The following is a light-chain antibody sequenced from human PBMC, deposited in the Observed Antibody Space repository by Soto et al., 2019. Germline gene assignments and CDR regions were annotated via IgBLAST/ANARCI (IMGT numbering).Light chain of an antibody. J-gene: IGLJ1*01. V-gene: IGLV2-11*01. Sequence: QSALTQPRSVSGSPGQSVTISCTGTSSEVGGYNYVSWYQEQPGKAPKLMIYDVSKGPSGVPDRFSGSKSGNTASLTISGLQAEDEADYYCCSYAGSYSYVFGTGTTVTVL. CDR2: DVS. CDR1: SSEVGGYNY. CDR3: CSYAGSYSYV.